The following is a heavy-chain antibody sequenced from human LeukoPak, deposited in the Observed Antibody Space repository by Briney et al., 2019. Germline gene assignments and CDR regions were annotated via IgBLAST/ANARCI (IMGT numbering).Heavy chain of an antibody. CDR2: ISSGSSYT. D-gene: IGHD5-12*01. CDR1: GFTFSDYY. V-gene: IGHV3-11*06. CDR3: ARERVTTTAFDI. J-gene: IGHJ3*02. Sequence: PGGSLRLSCAASGFTFSDYYMTWIRQAPGKGLEWVSYISSGSSYTDYADSVKGRFTISRDNAKNSLYLQMNSLRAEDTAVYYCARERVTTTAFDIWGQGTMVTVSS.